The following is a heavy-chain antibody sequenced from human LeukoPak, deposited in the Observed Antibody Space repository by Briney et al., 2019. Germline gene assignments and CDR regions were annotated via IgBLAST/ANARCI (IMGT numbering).Heavy chain of an antibody. J-gene: IGHJ4*02. D-gene: IGHD3-22*01. Sequence: PGGSLRLSCAASGFTVSGYFMAWVRQAPGKGLEWVSAISGSGGSTYYADSVKGRFTISRDYSKNTLYLQMNSLRAEDTAVYYCARDQTAMIEVVLTFWGQGTLVTVSS. CDR3: ARDQTAMIEVVLTF. CDR1: GFTVSGYF. CDR2: ISGSGGST. V-gene: IGHV3-23*01.